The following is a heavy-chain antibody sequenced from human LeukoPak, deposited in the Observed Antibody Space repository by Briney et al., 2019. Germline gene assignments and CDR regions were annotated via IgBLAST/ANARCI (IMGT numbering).Heavy chain of an antibody. V-gene: IGHV4-4*02. CDR1: GDSISSSNW. J-gene: IGHJ6*02. CDR3: AKGLAVAGRPHYYYGVDV. CDR2: IYHSGNT. Sequence: PSGTLSLTCAVSGDSISSSNWWTWVRQPPGKGLEWIGEIYHSGNTNYNPPLKSRVTISVDKFKNQFSLKLSSLTAADTAVYYCAKGLAVAGRPHYYYGVDVWGQGTTVTVSS. D-gene: IGHD6-19*01.